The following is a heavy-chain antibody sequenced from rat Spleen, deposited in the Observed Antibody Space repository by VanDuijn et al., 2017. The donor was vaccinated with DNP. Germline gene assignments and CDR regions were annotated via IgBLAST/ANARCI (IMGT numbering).Heavy chain of an antibody. V-gene: IGHV3-1*01. CDR2: ISYSGST. D-gene: IGHD1-3*01. J-gene: IGHJ2*01. Sequence: EVLLQESGPGLVKPSQSLSLTCSVTFYSITSSNKWNWIRKFPGNKMEWTGYISYSGSTRYNPSLKSRISITRDTSKNQFFLQLNSVTTEDTATYYCARWTMAFDYWGQGVMVTVSS. CDR3: ARWTMAFDY. CDR1: FYSITSSNK.